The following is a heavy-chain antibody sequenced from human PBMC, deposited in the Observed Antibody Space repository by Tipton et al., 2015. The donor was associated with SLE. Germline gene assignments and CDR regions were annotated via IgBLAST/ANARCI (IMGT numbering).Heavy chain of an antibody. CDR3: AREAYYDI. CDR2: INHSGST. CDR1: GGSISSGSYY. Sequence: TLSLTCTVSGGSISSGSYYWGWIRQPPGKGLEWIGEINHSGSTNYNPPLKSRVTISVDTSKNQFSLKLSSVTAADTAVYYCAREAYYDIWGQGTMVTVSS. J-gene: IGHJ3*02. V-gene: IGHV4-39*07. D-gene: IGHD2-21*01.